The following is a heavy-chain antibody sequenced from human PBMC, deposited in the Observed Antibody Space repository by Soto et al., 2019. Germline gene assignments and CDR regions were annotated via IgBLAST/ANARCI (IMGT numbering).Heavy chain of an antibody. CDR2: IYSGGST. Sequence: EVQLVESGGGLIQPGGSLRLSCAASGFTFSSNDMNWVRHAPGKGLEWVSLIYSGGSTYYADSVKARFTISRDNSKNTLYLQMSCLRAEDTAVYYCATRPLLPGAPWGQGTMVTVSS. J-gene: IGHJ3*01. CDR1: GFTFSSND. D-gene: IGHD3-22*01. V-gene: IGHV3-53*01. CDR3: ATRPLLPGAP.